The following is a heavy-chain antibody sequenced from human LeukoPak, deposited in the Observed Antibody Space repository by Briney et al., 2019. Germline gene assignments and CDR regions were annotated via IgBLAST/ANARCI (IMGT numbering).Heavy chain of an antibody. CDR1: RFTFSSYA. J-gene: IGHJ4*02. D-gene: IGHD6-19*01. CDR3: AKDGAKWLPTEGSYYFDY. Sequence: GGSLRLSCAASRFTFSSYAMSWVRQAPGKGLEWVSAISGSGGSTYYADSVKGRFTISRDNSKNTLYLQMNSLRAEDTTVYYCAKDGAKWLPTEGSYYFDYWGQGTLVTVCS. CDR2: ISGSGGST. V-gene: IGHV3-23*01.